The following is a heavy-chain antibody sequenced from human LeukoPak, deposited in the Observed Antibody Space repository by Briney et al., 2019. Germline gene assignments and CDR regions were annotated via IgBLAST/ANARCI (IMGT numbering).Heavy chain of an antibody. D-gene: IGHD3-9*01. CDR3: AKDPRQLRYFDWFEWANWFDP. CDR1: GINFRSSG. V-gene: IGHV3-30*02. J-gene: IGHJ5*02. Sequence: GGSLRLSCAASGINFRSSGMHWVRQAPGEGLEWVTFIQNDGSDKYYAASVKGRFTISRDNSKNTLYLQMNSLRAEDTAVYYCAKDPRQLRYFDWFEWANWFDPWGQGTLVTVSS. CDR2: IQNDGSDK.